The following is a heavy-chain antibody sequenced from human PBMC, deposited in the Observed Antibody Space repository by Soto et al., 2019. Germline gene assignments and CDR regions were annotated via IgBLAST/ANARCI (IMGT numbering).Heavy chain of an antibody. D-gene: IGHD3-3*01. J-gene: IGHJ5*02. CDR3: ARSITIFGVVSWFDP. Sequence: PGESLKISCKGSGYSFTSYWMGWVRQMPGKGLEWMGIIYPGDSDTRYSPSFQGQVTISADKSISTAYLQWSSLKASDTAMYYCARSITIFGVVSWFDPWGQGTLVTVSS. V-gene: IGHV5-51*01. CDR1: GYSFTSYW. CDR2: IYPGDSDT.